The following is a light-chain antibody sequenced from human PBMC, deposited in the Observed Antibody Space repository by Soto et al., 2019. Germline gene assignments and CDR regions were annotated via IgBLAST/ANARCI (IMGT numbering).Light chain of an antibody. CDR1: QDISNS. CDR3: QQYNNYPLT. Sequence: DIQMTQSPSSLSASVGDRVTITCRASQDISNSLAWFQQKPGKAPKSLIYAASSLHSGVPSKFSGSGSGTDFTLTISSLQPEDFATYYCQQYNNYPLTFGGGTKVEVK. CDR2: AAS. J-gene: IGKJ4*01. V-gene: IGKV1-16*02.